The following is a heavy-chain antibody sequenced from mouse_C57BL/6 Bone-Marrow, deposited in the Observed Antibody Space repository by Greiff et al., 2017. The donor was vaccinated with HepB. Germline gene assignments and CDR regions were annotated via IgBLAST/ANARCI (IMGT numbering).Heavy chain of an antibody. V-gene: IGHV5-6*01. CDR3: ARHDAY. CDR2: ISSGGSYT. Sequence: EVQLVESGGDLVKPGGSLKLSCAASGFTFSSYGMSWVRQTPDKRLEWVATISSGGSYTYYPESVKGRFTITRDNAKNTLYLQMSSLKSEDTAMYYCARHDAYWGQGTLVTVSA. J-gene: IGHJ3*01. CDR1: GFTFSSYG.